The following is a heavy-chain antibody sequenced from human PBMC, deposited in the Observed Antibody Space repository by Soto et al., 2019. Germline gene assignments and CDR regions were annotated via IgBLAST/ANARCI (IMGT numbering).Heavy chain of an antibody. Sequence: ASVKVSCKASGYTFTSYDINWVRQATGQGLEWMGWMNPNSGNTGYAQKFQGRVTMTRNTSTSTAYMELSSLRSEDTAVYYCARFFELLWFREYRAFWLDPWGQGTLVTVSS. CDR1: GYTFTSYD. J-gene: IGHJ5*02. CDR3: ARFFELLWFREYRAFWLDP. V-gene: IGHV1-8*01. CDR2: MNPNSGNT. D-gene: IGHD3-10*01.